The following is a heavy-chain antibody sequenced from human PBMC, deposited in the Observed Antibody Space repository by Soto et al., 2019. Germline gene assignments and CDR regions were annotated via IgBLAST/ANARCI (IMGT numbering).Heavy chain of an antibody. CDR2: IYNSVNT. Sequence: QVQLQESGPGLVEPSQTLSLTCTVSGDSISNDYYTWSWIRQPPGKDLEWIGHIYNSVNTYSNPSLKSRVTISADTSKNQFSLKLSSVTAADTAVYYCAGGPSGDKVDYWGQGTLVTVSS. J-gene: IGHJ4*02. D-gene: IGHD3-10*01. V-gene: IGHV4-30-4*01. CDR3: AGGPSGDKVDY. CDR1: GDSISNDYYT.